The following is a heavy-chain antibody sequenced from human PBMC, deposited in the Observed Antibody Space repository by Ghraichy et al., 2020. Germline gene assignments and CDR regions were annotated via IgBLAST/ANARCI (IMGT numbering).Heavy chain of an antibody. V-gene: IGHV4-39*07. J-gene: IGHJ2*01. CDR2: IYYSGST. CDR3: ASATWGYCSSTSCYDSWWYFDL. CDR1: GGSISSSSYY. Sequence: ETLSLTCTVSGGSISSSSYYWGWIRQPPGKGLEWIGSIYYSGSTYYNPSLKSRVTISVDTSKNQFSLKLSSVTAADTAVYYCASATWGYCSSTSCYDSWWYFDLWGRGTLVTVSS. D-gene: IGHD2-2*01.